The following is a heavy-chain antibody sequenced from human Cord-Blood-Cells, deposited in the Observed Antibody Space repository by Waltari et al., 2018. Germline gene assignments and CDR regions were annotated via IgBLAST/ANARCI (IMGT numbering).Heavy chain of an antibody. CDR1: GYTFTSYA. Sequence: QVQLVQSGAEVKKPGASVKVSCKASGYTFTSYAMHWVRQAPGQRLEWMGWINAGNGNTKYSQKFQGRVTITRDTSASTAYMELSSLRSEDTAVYYCATGGRYCSGGSCLGDYYYGMDVWGQGTTVTVSS. CDR2: INAGNGNT. CDR3: ATGGRYCSGGSCLGDYYYGMDV. J-gene: IGHJ6*02. D-gene: IGHD2-15*01. V-gene: IGHV1-3*01.